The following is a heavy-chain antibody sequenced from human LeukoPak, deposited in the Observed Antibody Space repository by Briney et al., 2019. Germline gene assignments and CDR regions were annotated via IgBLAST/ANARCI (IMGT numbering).Heavy chain of an antibody. V-gene: IGHV3-23*01. J-gene: IGHJ6*02. CDR1: GFSFSSYA. Sequence: GGSLRLSCAASGFSFSSYAMSWVRQAPGKGLEWVSVIGGSGGNTYYADSVKGRFTISRDNSENTLYLQMNSLRAEDTAVYYCARDPSYCSSTNCYVGSPLYYYYPMDVWGQGTTVTVSS. CDR3: ARDPSYCSSTNCYVGSPLYYYYPMDV. D-gene: IGHD2-2*01. CDR2: IGGSGGNT.